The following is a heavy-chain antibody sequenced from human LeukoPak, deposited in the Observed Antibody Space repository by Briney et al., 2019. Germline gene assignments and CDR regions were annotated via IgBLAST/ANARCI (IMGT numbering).Heavy chain of an antibody. CDR2: ITPYSGGT. D-gene: IGHD3-22*01. Sequence: ASVRVSCKPSGYTFSAFYIHWVRQAPGQGLEWMGWITPYSGGTNYALRFQDRVTMTWDTSIGTANMELSGLKSDDTAVYYCARDRADNFDSSGYYPDGLDIWGQGTMVTVS. V-gene: IGHV1-2*02. J-gene: IGHJ3*02. CDR1: GYTFSAFY. CDR3: ARDRADNFDSSGYYPDGLDI.